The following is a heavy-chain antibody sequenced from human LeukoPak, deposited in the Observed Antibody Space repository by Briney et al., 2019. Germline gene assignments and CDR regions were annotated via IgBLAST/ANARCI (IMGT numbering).Heavy chain of an antibody. CDR3: AKDLYYYDSSGYTDY. CDR2: IWYDGSNK. J-gene: IGHJ4*02. V-gene: IGHV3-33*06. CDR1: GFTFSSYG. D-gene: IGHD3-22*01. Sequence: GESLRLSCAASGFTFSSYGMHWVRQAPGKGLEWVAVIWYDGSNKYYADSVKGRFTISRDNSKNTLYLQMNSLRAEDTAVYYCAKDLYYYDSSGYTDYWGQGTLVAVSS.